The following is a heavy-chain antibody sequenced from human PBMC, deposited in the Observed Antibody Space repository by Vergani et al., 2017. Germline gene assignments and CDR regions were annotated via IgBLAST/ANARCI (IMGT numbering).Heavy chain of an antibody. Sequence: QVQLVQSGAEVKKPGASVKVSCKASGYTFTSYGISWVRQAPGQGLEWMGWISAYNGNTNYAQTLQGRVTMTTDTSTNTAYMELRSLRSDDTAVYYCAGVLTPRYCSGGSCYPHYYYGMDVWGQGTTVTVSS. CDR2: ISAYNGNT. V-gene: IGHV1-18*01. D-gene: IGHD2-15*01. J-gene: IGHJ6*02. CDR3: AGVLTPRYCSGGSCYPHYYYGMDV. CDR1: GYTFTSYG.